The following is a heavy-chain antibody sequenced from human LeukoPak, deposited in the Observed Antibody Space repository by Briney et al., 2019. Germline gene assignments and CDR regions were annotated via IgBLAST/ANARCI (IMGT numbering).Heavy chain of an antibody. CDR1: GGSISSGSYY. CDR2: IYTSGST. V-gene: IGHV4-61*02. Sequence: SETLSLTCTVSGGSISSGSYYWSWIRQPAGKGLEWIGRIYTSGSTNYNPSLKSRVTISVDTSKNQFSLKLSSVTAADTAVYYCASSKYQDAFDIWGQGTMVTVSS. D-gene: IGHD2-2*01. CDR3: ASSKYQDAFDI. J-gene: IGHJ3*02.